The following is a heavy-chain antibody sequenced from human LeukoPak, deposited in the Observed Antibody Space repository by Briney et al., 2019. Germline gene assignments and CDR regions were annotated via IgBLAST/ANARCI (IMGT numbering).Heavy chain of an antibody. D-gene: IGHD3-10*01. CDR3: ARAGYFGSGDYYNDRGAFDY. Sequence: SETLSLTCTVSGGSISNYYWSWIRQPPGKGLEWIAYIYYTGSTNYNPSLKSRVTISVDTSKNQFSLKLSSVTAADTAVYYCARAGYFGSGDYYNDRGAFDYWGQGTLVTVSS. CDR2: IYYTGST. J-gene: IGHJ4*02. V-gene: IGHV4-59*01. CDR1: GGSISNYY.